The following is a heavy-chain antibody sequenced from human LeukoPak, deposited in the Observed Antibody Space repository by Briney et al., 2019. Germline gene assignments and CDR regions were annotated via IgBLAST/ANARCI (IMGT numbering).Heavy chain of an antibody. J-gene: IGHJ4*02. V-gene: IGHV3-33*01. D-gene: IGHD5-18*01. CDR3: ARGGSRAYTATVFDY. CDR1: GFTFSSYG. Sequence: PGRSLRLSCAASGFTFSSYGMHWVRQAPGKGLEWVAVIWYDGSNKYYADSVKGRFTISRDNSKNTLYLQMNSLRAEDTAVYYCARGGSRAYTATVFDYWGQGMLVTVSS. CDR2: IWYDGSNK.